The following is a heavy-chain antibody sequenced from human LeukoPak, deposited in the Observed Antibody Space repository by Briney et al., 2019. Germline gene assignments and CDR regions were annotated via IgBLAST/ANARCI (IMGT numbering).Heavy chain of an antibody. CDR2: ISGSGGST. V-gene: IGHV3-23*01. J-gene: IGHJ6*02. CDR1: GFTFSSYA. CDR3: ARDNVVVVASYGMDV. D-gene: IGHD2-15*01. Sequence: QAGGSLRLSCAASGFTFSSYAMSWVRQAPGKGLEWVSGISGSGGSTYYADSVKGRFTISRDNSKNTLYLQMNSLRAEDTAVYYCARDNVVVVASYGMDVWGQGTTVTVSS.